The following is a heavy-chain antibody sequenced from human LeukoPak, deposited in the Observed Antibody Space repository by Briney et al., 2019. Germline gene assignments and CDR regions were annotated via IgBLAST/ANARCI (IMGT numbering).Heavy chain of an antibody. CDR2: IYYSGST. J-gene: IGHJ4*02. D-gene: IGHD3-3*01. V-gene: IGHV4-61*01. CDR3: ASRDFWSGYSY. CDR1: GGSISRGSYY. Sequence: PSEALSLTCIASGGSISRGSYYWSWIRQPPGKGLEWIGYIYYSGSTNYNPSLKSRVTISVDTSKNQFSLKLSSVTAADTAVYYCASRDFWSGYSYWGQGTLVTVYS.